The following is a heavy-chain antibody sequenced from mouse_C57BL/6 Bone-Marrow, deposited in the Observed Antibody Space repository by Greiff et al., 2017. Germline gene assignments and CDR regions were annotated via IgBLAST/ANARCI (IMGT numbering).Heavy chain of an antibody. Sequence: VQLQQSGAELVRPGASVKLSCTASGFNIKDDYMHWVKQRPEQGLEWIGWIDPENGDTEYASKFPGKATITAATSSNTAYLQLSSLTSEDTAVYYCTTVYYYGSSPYYFDYWGQGTTLTVSS. D-gene: IGHD1-1*01. CDR3: TTVYYYGSSPYYFDY. V-gene: IGHV14-4*01. J-gene: IGHJ2*01. CDR2: IDPENGDT. CDR1: GFNIKDDY.